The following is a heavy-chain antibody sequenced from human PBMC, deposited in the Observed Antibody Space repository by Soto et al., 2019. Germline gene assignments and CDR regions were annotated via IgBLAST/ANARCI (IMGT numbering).Heavy chain of an antibody. CDR2: IIPIFGTA. J-gene: IGHJ4*02. D-gene: IGHD3-22*01. CDR1: GGTFSSYA. CDR3: ASGDYYDSSGYVDY. Sequence: SVKVSCKASGGTFSSYAISWVRQAPGQGFEWMGGIIPIFGTANYAQKFQGRVTITADESTSTAYMELSSLRSEDTAVYYCASGDYYDSSGYVDYWGQGTLVTVSS. V-gene: IGHV1-69*13.